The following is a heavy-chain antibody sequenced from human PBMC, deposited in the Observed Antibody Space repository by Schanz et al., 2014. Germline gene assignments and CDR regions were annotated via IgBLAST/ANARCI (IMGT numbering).Heavy chain of an antibody. D-gene: IGHD2-2*01. J-gene: IGHJ4*02. V-gene: IGHV3-11*04. CDR1: GFIFNDYY. CDR2: ISRDGTTS. Sequence: QVQLVESGGGLVKPGGSLRLSCAASGFIFNDYYMNWIRQAPGKGLEWLSYISRDGTTSYYADSVKGRFTISRDNAKNSLYLQMNSLRAEDTAVYYCERFQSPHQPFDYWGQGTQVTVSS. CDR3: ERFQSPHQPFDY.